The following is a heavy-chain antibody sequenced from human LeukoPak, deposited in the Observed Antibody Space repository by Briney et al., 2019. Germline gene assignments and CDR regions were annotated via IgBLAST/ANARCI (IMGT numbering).Heavy chain of an antibody. CDR2: IYYRGGT. CDR1: GGSINGYY. CDR3: ARADYDTSAYYYTFDY. D-gene: IGHD3-22*01. Sequence: PSETLSLTCTVSGGSINGYYWSWIRQPPEKGLEWIGYIYYRGGTNYNPSLKSRVTISVDTSKNQFSLKLSSVTAADTAVYYCARADYDTSAYYYTFDYWGQGTLVTVSS. V-gene: IGHV4-59*01. J-gene: IGHJ4*02.